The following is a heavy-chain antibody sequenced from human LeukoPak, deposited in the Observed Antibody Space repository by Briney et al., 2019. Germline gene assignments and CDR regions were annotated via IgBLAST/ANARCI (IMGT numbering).Heavy chain of an antibody. CDR3: ARIGSGDRWFDF. D-gene: IGHD4-17*01. CDR1: GGSISNYY. Sequence: PSETLSLTCTVSGGSISNYYWSWIRQPPGKGLEWIGYIYYSGSTNYNPSLKSRVTISVDTSKNQFSLKLSSVTAADTAVYYCARIGSGDRWFDFWGQGTLVTVSS. V-gene: IGHV4-59*01. J-gene: IGHJ4*02. CDR2: IYYSGST.